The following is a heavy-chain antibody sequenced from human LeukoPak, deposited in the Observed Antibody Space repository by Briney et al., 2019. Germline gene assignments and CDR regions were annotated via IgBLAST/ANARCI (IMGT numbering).Heavy chain of an antibody. Sequence: SETLSLTCTVSGDSISGYYWSWIRQPPGKGLEWIGYIYYSGSTNYNPSLKSRVTISVDTSKNQFSLKLNSVTAADTAVYYCARHYKYGDSGFDYWGQGTLVTVSS. CDR1: GDSISGYY. J-gene: IGHJ4*02. CDR3: ARHYKYGDSGFDY. V-gene: IGHV4-59*08. D-gene: IGHD4-17*01. CDR2: IYYSGST.